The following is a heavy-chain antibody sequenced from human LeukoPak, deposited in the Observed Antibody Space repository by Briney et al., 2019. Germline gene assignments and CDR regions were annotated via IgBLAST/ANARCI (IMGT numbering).Heavy chain of an antibody. Sequence: GGSLRLSCAASGFTFSDYYMSWIRQAPGKGLEWVSYISSSSSTIYYADSVKGRFTISRDNAKNSLYRQMNSLRAEDTAVYYCARARITMVRGPSASDYWGQGTLVTVSS. CDR2: ISSSSSTI. D-gene: IGHD3-10*01. J-gene: IGHJ4*02. CDR1: GFTFSDYY. CDR3: ARARITMVRGPSASDY. V-gene: IGHV3-11*04.